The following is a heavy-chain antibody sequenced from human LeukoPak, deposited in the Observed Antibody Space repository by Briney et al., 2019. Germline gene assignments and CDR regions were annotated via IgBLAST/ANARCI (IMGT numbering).Heavy chain of an antibody. Sequence: SETLSLTCTVSGGSISSYYWSWIRQPPGKGLEWIGYIYYSGSTNYNPSLKSRVIISVDTSKNQFSLKLSSVTAADTAVYYCARDPHYSQRSLYFDYWGQGTLVTVSS. CDR3: ARDPHYSQRSLYFDY. CDR2: IYYSGST. V-gene: IGHV4-59*01. CDR1: GGSISSYY. J-gene: IGHJ4*02. D-gene: IGHD4-11*01.